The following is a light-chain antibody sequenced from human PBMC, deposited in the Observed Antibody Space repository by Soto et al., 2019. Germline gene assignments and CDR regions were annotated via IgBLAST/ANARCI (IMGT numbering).Light chain of an antibody. Sequence: QSALTQPASVSGSPGQSITISCTGTSSDIGTYNYVSWYQQHPGKAPKLMLYEVSNRPSGVSNRFFGSKSGNTASLTISGLPAEDEADYFCNSYTSSSTLYVFGTGTKVTVL. CDR1: SSDIGTYNY. J-gene: IGLJ1*01. CDR2: EVS. CDR3: NSYTSSSTLYV. V-gene: IGLV2-14*01.